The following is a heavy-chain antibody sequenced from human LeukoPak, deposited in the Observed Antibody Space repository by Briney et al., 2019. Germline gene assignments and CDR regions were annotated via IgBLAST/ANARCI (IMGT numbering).Heavy chain of an antibody. Sequence: ASVKVSCKASGGTFSSYAISWVRQAPGQGLEWMGRIIPILGIANYAQKFQGRVTITADKSTSTAYMELSSLRSEDTAVYYCARDGYSSGWYGGSGFDPWGQGTLVTVSS. CDR1: GGTFSSYA. D-gene: IGHD6-19*01. J-gene: IGHJ5*02. CDR2: IIPILGIA. CDR3: ARDGYSSGWYGGSGFDP. V-gene: IGHV1-69*04.